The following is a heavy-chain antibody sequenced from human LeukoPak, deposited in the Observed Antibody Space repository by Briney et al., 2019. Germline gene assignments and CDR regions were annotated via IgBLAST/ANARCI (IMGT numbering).Heavy chain of an antibody. V-gene: IGHV1-2*02. CDR3: ARESRYNWNDNWFDP. D-gene: IGHD1-1*01. CDR2: INPNSGGT. CDR1: GYTFTGYY. J-gene: IGHJ5*02. Sequence: ASVKVSCQASGYTFTGYYMHWVRQAPGQGLEWMGWINPNSGGTNYAQKFQGRVTMTRDTSISTAYMEMSRLRSDDTDVYYCARESRYNWNDNWFDPWGQGTLVTVSS.